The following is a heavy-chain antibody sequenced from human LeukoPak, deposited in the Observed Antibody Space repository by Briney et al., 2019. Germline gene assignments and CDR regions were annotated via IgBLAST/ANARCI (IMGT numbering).Heavy chain of an antibody. V-gene: IGHV3-21*01. Sequence: PGGSLRLSCAPVGFTFIIYRMNWVRQAPGKGLEWLSSITSSSNYIYYADSVKGRFTISRDNVQNSLYLQMNSLRAEDTAMYYCERGRGYFDNWGQGTLVTVSS. CDR1: GFTFIIYR. CDR3: ERGRGYFDN. J-gene: IGHJ4*02. CDR2: ITSSSNYI.